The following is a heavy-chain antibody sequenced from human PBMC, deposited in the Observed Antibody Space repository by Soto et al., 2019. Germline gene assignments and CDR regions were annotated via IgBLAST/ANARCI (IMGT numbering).Heavy chain of an antibody. D-gene: IGHD2-15*01. CDR2: ISYDGSNK. Sequence: PGGSLRLSCAASGFTFSSYAMHWVRQAPGKGLEWVAVISYDGSNKYYADSVKGRFTISRDNSKNTLYLQMNSLRAEDTAVYYCARDWEYCSGGSCYSSFDWFDPWGQGTLVTVSS. CDR3: ARDWEYCSGGSCYSSFDWFDP. V-gene: IGHV3-30-3*01. CDR1: GFTFSSYA. J-gene: IGHJ5*02.